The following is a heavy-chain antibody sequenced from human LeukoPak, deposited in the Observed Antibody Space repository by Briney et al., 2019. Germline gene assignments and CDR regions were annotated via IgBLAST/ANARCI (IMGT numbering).Heavy chain of an antibody. J-gene: IGHJ5*02. CDR2: INPSGGST. V-gene: IGHV1-46*01. D-gene: IGHD6-19*01. CDR3: ARGLGGRKWLGTEYWFDP. Sequence: ASVKVSCKASGYTFTSYYMHWVRQAPGQGLEWMGIINPSGGSTSYAQKFQGRVTMTRDMSTSTVYMELSSLRSEDTAVYYCARGLGGRKWLGTEYWFDPWGQGTLVTVSS. CDR1: GYTFTSYY.